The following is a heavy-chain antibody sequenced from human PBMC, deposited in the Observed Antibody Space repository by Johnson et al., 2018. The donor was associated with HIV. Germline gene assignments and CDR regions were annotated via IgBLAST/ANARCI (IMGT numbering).Heavy chain of an antibody. CDR2: LYSGGNT. CDR1: GFTFDEYG. D-gene: IGHD6-13*01. Sequence: VQLVESGGGVVRPGGSLRVSCTASGFTFDEYGMSWVRQAPGKGLEWVSVLYSGGNTYYADSVKGRFTISRDNSKNSLFLQMNSLRVEDTAVYYCARSGGYPNAFDIWGQGTMVTVSS. V-gene: IGHV3-66*01. J-gene: IGHJ3*02. CDR3: ARSGGYPNAFDI.